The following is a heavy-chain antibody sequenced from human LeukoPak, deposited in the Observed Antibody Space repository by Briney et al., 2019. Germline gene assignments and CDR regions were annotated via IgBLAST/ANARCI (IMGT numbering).Heavy chain of an antibody. CDR1: GYTFTSYD. D-gene: IGHD4-17*01. CDR2: MNPNSGNT. Sequence: ASVKVSCKASGYTFTSYDINWVRQATGQGLEWMGWMNPNSGNTGYAQKFQGRVTMTRNTSISTAYMELSSLRSEDTAVYYCARASTTVTTSYDNWFDPWGQGTLVTVSS. V-gene: IGHV1-8*01. J-gene: IGHJ5*02. CDR3: ARASTTVTTSYDNWFDP.